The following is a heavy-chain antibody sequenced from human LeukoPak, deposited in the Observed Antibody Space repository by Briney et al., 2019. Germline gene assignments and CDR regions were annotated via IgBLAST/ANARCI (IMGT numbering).Heavy chain of an antibody. D-gene: IGHD3-3*01. CDR2: IYYSGST. CDR3: ARRSVWSGYFDY. J-gene: IGHJ4*02. CDR1: GGSISSSSYY. Sequence: SETLSLTCTVSGGSISSSSYYWGWIRQPPGKGLEWIGSIYYSGSTYYNPSLKSRVTISVDTSKNQFSLKLSSVTAADTALYYCARRSVWSGYFDYWGQGTLVTDSS. V-gene: IGHV4-39*01.